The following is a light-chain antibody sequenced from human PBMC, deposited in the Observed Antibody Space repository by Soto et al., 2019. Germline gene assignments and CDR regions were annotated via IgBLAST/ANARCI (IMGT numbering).Light chain of an antibody. CDR2: AAS. V-gene: IGKV1-39*01. J-gene: IGKJ2*01. Sequence: DLQMTQSPSSLSASVGDRVTLTCRASQTITDSLNWYQQKPGKAPKLLIYAASSVQSGVPSRFSGSGSGTDFTLTISSLQPEDSATYYCQQSFSTPYTFGQGTKLEIK. CDR1: QTITDS. CDR3: QQSFSTPYT.